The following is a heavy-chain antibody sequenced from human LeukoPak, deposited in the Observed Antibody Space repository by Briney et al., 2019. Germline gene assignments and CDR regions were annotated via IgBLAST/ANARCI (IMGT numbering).Heavy chain of an antibody. CDR1: GFSFSTYG. CDR2: MWYDGSKD. J-gene: IGHJ4*02. Sequence: GKSLRLSCAASGFSFSTYGIHWVRQAPGKGLEWVADMWYDGSKDYYADSVKGRFTISRDTSKNTLYLQMNNLRAEDTAVYYCAKDRETYEYTFDYWGQGTLVTVSS. CDR3: AKDRETYEYTFDY. V-gene: IGHV3-33*06. D-gene: IGHD6-6*01.